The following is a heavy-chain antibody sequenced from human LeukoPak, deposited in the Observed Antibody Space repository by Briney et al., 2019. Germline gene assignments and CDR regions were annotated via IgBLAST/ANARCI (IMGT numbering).Heavy chain of an antibody. V-gene: IGHV1-69*05. D-gene: IGHD2-2*01. Sequence: GASVKVSCKASRGTFSSYEISWVRQAPGQGLEWMGGIIPMFGKAKYAQKFQGRVTITTDKSTSTAYMELSSLRSEDTAVYYCASGTTDIVVVPATLRNYYFEYWGQGTLVTVSS. CDR2: IIPMFGKA. CDR3: ASGTTDIVVVPATLRNYYFEY. J-gene: IGHJ4*02. CDR1: RGTFSSYE.